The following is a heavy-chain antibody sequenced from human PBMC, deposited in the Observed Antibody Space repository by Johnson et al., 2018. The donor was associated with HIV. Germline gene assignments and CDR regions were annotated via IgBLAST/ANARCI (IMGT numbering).Heavy chain of an antibody. CDR3: TRDLHWGAARCAFDI. D-gene: IGHD6-6*01. V-gene: IGHV3-49*04. CDR1: GFPFGDYA. Sequence: VHLVESGGGLVQPGRSLRLPCPASGFPFGDYAISWVRQAPGKGLEWVGFIRSKTYGGTTEYAASVKGRFTISRDDSKSIAYLQMNSLKTEDTAVYYCTRDLHWGAARCAFDIWGQGTMVTVSS. J-gene: IGHJ3*02. CDR2: IRSKTYGGTT.